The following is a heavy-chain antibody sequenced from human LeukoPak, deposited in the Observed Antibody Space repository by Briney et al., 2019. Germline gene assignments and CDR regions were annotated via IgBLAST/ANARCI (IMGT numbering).Heavy chain of an antibody. CDR1: GGSISSYY. D-gene: IGHD3-10*01. CDR2: IYTSGST. CDR3: ARANYGSGSYRYYYYYYMDV. Sequence: PSETLSLTCTVSGGSISSYYWSWIRQPAGKGLEWIGRIYTSGSTNYNPSLKSRVTISVDTSKNQFSLKLSSVTAADTAVYYCARANYGSGSYRYYYYYYMDVWGKGTTVTISS. J-gene: IGHJ6*03. V-gene: IGHV4-4*07.